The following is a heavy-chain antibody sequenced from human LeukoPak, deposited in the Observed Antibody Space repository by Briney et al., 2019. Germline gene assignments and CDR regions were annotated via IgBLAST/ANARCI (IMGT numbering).Heavy chain of an antibody. V-gene: IGHV3-33*01. Sequence: GRSLRLSCAASGFTFRNYDMHWVRQAPGKGLEWAAVIWFDGSNKYYADSVKGRFTISRDNSKNTLYLQMNSLRAEDTAVYYCARPLSVGVKSYGYWGQGTLVTVSS. J-gene: IGHJ4*02. CDR3: ARPLSVGVKSYGY. CDR1: GFTFRNYD. CDR2: IWFDGSNK. D-gene: IGHD4-23*01.